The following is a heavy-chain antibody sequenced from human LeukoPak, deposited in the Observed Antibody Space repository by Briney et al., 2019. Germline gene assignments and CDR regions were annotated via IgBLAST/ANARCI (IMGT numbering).Heavy chain of an antibody. CDR3: AKALRFLEWLFIVYYFDY. D-gene: IGHD3-3*01. J-gene: IGHJ4*02. V-gene: IGHV3-23*01. CDR2: ISGSGGST. Sequence: GGSLRLSCAASGFTFSSYAMSWVRQAPGKGLEWVSAISGSGGSTYYADSVKGRFTISRDNSKNTLYLQMNSLRAEDTAVYYCAKALRFLEWLFIVYYFDYWGQGTLVTVSS. CDR1: GFTFSSYA.